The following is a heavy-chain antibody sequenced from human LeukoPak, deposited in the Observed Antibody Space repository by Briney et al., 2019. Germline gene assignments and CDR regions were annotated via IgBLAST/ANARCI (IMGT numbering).Heavy chain of an antibody. CDR3: TRGNFWSGFYGMDV. CDR1: GFTFSDHY. D-gene: IGHD3-3*01. CDR2: IRTKAKSYTT. J-gene: IGHJ6*02. V-gene: IGHV3-72*01. Sequence: GGSLRLSCAASGFTFSDHYMDWVRKAPGKGLEWVSRIRTKAKSYTTEYAASVKGRFTISRDDSKYALYLQMNSLKTEDTAVYYCTRGNFWSGFYGMDVWGQGTTVIVSS.